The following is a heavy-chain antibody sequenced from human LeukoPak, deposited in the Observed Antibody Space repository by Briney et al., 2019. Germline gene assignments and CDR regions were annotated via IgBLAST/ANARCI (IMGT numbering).Heavy chain of an antibody. J-gene: IGHJ4*02. Sequence: SETLSLTCTVSGYSISSGYYWGWIRQPPGKGLEWIGSIYHSGSTYYNPSLKSRVTISVDTSKNQFSLKLSSVTAADTAVYYCARDVPTYYYGSGSYYPNWGQGTLVTVSS. CDR1: GYSISSGYY. D-gene: IGHD3-10*01. V-gene: IGHV4-38-2*02. CDR3: ARDVPTYYYGSGSYYPN. CDR2: IYHSGST.